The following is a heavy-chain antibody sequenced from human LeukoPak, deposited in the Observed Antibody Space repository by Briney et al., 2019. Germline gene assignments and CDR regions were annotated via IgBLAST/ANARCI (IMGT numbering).Heavy chain of an antibody. Sequence: GGSLRLSCAASGFTFSTSAMDWVRQAPGKGLEWVSSISSSSGYIYYADSVKGRFTISRDNAKNSLYLQMNSLRAEDTAVYYCASERVAAGGGRYYFEYWGQGTLVTVSS. CDR1: GFTFSTSA. CDR3: ASERVAAGGGRYYFEY. CDR2: ISSSSGYI. J-gene: IGHJ4*02. D-gene: IGHD6-13*01. V-gene: IGHV3-21*01.